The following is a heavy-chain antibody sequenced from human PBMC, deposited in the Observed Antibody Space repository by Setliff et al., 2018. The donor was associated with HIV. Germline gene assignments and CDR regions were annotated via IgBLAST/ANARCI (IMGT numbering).Heavy chain of an antibody. CDR2: IYYSGST. V-gene: IGHV4-39*07. J-gene: IGHJ4*02. D-gene: IGHD3-22*01. CDR1: GGSISSSNYY. CDR3: ARRGGITTTVQGPPPLDF. Sequence: PSETLSLTCTVSGGSISSSNYYWGWIRQPPGKGLEWIGSIYYSGSTYYNPSLKSRVTISLDASKNQFSLKLRSVTAADTAVYHCARRGGITTTVQGPPPLDFWGPGTLVTVSS.